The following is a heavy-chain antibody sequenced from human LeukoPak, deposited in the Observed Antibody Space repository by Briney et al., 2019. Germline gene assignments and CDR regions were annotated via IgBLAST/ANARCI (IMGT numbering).Heavy chain of an antibody. Sequence: GGSLGLSCAASGFTFSSYSMDWVRQAPGKGLEWVSSISSSSSYIYYADSLKGRFTISRDNAKNSLYLQMNSLRAEDTAVYYCARELGAFDIWGQGTMVTVSS. V-gene: IGHV3-21*01. CDR2: ISSSSSYI. J-gene: IGHJ3*02. CDR3: ARELGAFDI. CDR1: GFTFSSYS. D-gene: IGHD7-27*01.